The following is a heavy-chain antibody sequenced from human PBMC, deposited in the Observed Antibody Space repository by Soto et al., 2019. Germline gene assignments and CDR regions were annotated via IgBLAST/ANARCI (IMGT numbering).Heavy chain of an antibody. CDR1: GGSISSSNW. D-gene: IGHD3-10*01. V-gene: IGHV4-4*02. Sequence: SETLSLTCAVSGGSISSSNWWSWVRQPPGKGLEWIGEIYHSGSTNYNPSLKSRVTISVNKSKNQFPLKLSSVPAADPAVYYWARDATDYYKGWGSLFDYWGQGTLVTVSS. CDR3: ARDATDYYKGWGSLFDY. CDR2: IYHSGST. J-gene: IGHJ4*02.